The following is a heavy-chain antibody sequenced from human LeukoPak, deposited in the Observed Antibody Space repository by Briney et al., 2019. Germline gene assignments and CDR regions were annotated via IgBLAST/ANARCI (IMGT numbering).Heavy chain of an antibody. CDR2: ISYDGSNK. V-gene: IGHV3-30*18. D-gene: IGHD3-22*01. J-gene: IGHJ4*02. CDR1: GFTFSSYG. Sequence: PGRSLRLSCAASGFTFSSYGMHWVRQAPGKGLEWVAVISYDGSNKYYADSVKGRFTISRDNSKNTLYLQMNSLRAEDTAVYHCAKDNNYYDSSGYYPPGYWGQGTLVTVSA. CDR3: AKDNNYYDSSGYYPPGY.